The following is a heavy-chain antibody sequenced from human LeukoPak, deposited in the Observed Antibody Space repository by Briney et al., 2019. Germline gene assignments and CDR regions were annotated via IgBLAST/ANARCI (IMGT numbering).Heavy chain of an antibody. J-gene: IGHJ4*02. D-gene: IGHD1-1*01. CDR2: TKQDGSDK. CDR3: ARLTGTTGFDY. Sequence: GGSLRLSCAASGFPFSSYWMSWVRQAPGKGLEWVANTKQDGSDKYYVDSVKGRFTISRDNAKNSLYLQVNSLRADDTAVYYCARLTGTTGFDYWGQGTLVTVSS. CDR1: GFPFSSYW. V-gene: IGHV3-7*01.